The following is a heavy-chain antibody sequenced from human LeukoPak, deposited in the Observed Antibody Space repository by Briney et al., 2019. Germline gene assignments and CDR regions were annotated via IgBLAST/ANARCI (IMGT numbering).Heavy chain of an antibody. Sequence: SVKVSCKASGGTFSSYAISWVRQAPGQGLEWMGRIIPIFGTANYAQKFQGRVTITTDESTSTAYMELSSLRSEDTAVYYCAGDPPHGGPFDYWGQGTLVTVSS. J-gene: IGHJ4*02. V-gene: IGHV1-69*05. CDR3: AGDPPHGGPFDY. CDR2: IIPIFGTA. CDR1: GGTFSSYA. D-gene: IGHD2-15*01.